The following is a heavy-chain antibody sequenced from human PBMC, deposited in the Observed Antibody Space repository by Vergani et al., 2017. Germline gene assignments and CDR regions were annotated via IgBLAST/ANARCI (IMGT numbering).Heavy chain of an antibody. Sequence: QVQLQQWGAGVVKPSGTLSLTCAVFCESFSSFYWSWIRQPPGKGLEWIGEINNDGHTNYNPSLESRVTVSRDTAKNQFSLNLMSVTAADTAMYYCAVRPRVNLVRGEIVTKRTFDYWRQGSLVTVPS. V-gene: IGHV4-34*02. D-gene: IGHD3-10*01. CDR2: INNDGHT. CDR3: AVRPRVNLVRGEIVTKRTFDY. J-gene: IGHJ4*02. CDR1: CESFSSFY.